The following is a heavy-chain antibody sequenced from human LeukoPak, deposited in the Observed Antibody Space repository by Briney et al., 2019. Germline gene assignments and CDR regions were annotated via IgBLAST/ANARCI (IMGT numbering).Heavy chain of an antibody. J-gene: IGHJ6*03. CDR1: GSSITSLHS. CDR3: ARAYEDYMDV. V-gene: IGHV4-38-2*02. Sequence: SETLSLTCIVSGSSITSLHSWGWIRQPPGKGLVWVGSMYHSGKPYYNPSLKSRVTISADTSKNQFSLKLTSVTAADTAIYYCARAYEDYMDVWGKGTTVTVSS. D-gene: IGHD5-12*01. CDR2: MYHSGKP.